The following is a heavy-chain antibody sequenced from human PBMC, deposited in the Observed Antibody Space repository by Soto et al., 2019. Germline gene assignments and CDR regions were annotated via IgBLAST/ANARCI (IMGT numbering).Heavy chain of an antibody. CDR1: GYTFSNYY. Sequence: QVRLLQSGAEVKKPGASVKISCKTSGYTFSNYYMTWVRQAPGQGLEWMGKVNPDGGATTYAQNFQGRVTITSDASTGTVYMELSSLTSHDTAVYYCARGRRYTFWGQGTLVSVSS. V-gene: IGHV1-46*01. CDR3: ARGRRYTF. CDR2: VNPDGGAT. D-gene: IGHD1-1*01. J-gene: IGHJ4*02.